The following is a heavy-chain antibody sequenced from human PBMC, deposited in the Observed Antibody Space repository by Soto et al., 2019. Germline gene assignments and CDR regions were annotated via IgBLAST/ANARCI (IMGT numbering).Heavy chain of an antibody. J-gene: IGHJ5*02. Sequence: QVQLQESGPGLVKPSETLSLTCTVSGGSISSDCCTCIRQPPGKGLEWIGYIYDSGSTNYNPSLNGRATISVDTSKSQCSLKLTSVTAADTAVYHCATSSSWWWIDPWGQGTLVTVSS. CDR1: GGSISSDC. CDR2: IYDSGST. D-gene: IGHD6-13*01. CDR3: ATSSSWWWIDP. V-gene: IGHV4-59*08.